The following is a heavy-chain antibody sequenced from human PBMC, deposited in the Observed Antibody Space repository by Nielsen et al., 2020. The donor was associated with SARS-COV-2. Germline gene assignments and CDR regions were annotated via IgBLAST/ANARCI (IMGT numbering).Heavy chain of an antibody. J-gene: IGHJ4*02. CDR1: GGSISSGGYY. CDR2: IYYSGST. Sequence: SETLSLTCTVSGGSISSGGYYWSWIRQHPGKGLEWIGYIYYSGSTYYNPSLKSRVTISVDTSKNQFSLKLSSVTAADTAVYYCARGVGLRFLEWLFDHFDYWGQGTLVTVSS. D-gene: IGHD3-3*01. V-gene: IGHV4-31*03. CDR3: ARGVGLRFLEWLFDHFDY.